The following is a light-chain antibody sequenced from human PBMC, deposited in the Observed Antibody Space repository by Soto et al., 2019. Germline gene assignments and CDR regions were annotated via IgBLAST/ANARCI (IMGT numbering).Light chain of an antibody. V-gene: IGKV1-9*01. CDR3: QQLNTYPIT. CDR1: RGISSF. CDR2: GAS. J-gene: IGKJ1*01. Sequence: DIQLTQSPSFLSASVVDRVTITCRASRGISSFLAWYQQKPPKAPELLIYGASTLQSGVPSRFSGSGSGTEFTLTISSLQPEDFATYYCQQLNTYPITFAQGTKVDI.